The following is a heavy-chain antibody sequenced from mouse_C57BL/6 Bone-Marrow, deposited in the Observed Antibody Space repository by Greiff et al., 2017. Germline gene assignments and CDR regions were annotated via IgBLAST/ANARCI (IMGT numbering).Heavy chain of an antibody. V-gene: IGHV5-6*01. CDR3: ARLSYYVDY. CDR1: GFNFSSYG. J-gene: IGHJ2*01. CDR2: ISSGGSYT. D-gene: IGHD1-1*01. Sequence: EVKLVESGGDLVKPGGSLKLSCAASGFNFSSYGMSWVRQTPDKRLAWVATISSGGSYTYYPDSVKGRFTISRDNAKNTLYLQMRSLKSEDTAMSYGARLSYYVDYWGQGTTLTVSS.